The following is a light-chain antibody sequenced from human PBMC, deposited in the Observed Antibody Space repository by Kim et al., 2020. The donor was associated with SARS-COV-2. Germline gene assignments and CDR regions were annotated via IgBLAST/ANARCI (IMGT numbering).Light chain of an antibody. CDR1: HSNSSW. V-gene: IGKV1-5*01. Sequence: AAGGGGVTTCWRTHHSNSSWLAWYQQKPGQAPKLLIYDASSLESGVPSRFSGSGSGTEFTLTISSLQPDDFATYYCQQYNSDSWTFGQGTKVDIK. CDR2: DAS. J-gene: IGKJ1*01. CDR3: QQYNSDSWT.